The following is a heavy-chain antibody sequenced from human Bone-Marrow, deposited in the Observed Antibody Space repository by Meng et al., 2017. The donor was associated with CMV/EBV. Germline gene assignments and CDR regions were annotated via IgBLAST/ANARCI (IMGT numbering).Heavy chain of an antibody. Sequence: SETLSLTCTVSGGSITGYYWSWIRQPPGKGLEWIGYIHYSGSTSYTPSLKSRVTISVDTSKKQFSLKLSSVTTADTAVYYCARDVGGSSGWDLGHWAQGTLVTVSS. CDR2: IHYSGST. D-gene: IGHD6-19*01. CDR3: ARDVGGSSGWDLGH. V-gene: IGHV4-59*01. CDR1: GGSITGYY. J-gene: IGHJ4*02.